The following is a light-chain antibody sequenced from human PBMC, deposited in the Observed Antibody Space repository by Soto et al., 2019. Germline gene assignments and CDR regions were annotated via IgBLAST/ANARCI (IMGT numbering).Light chain of an antibody. CDR1: SSDVGGYNY. J-gene: IGLJ1*01. V-gene: IGLV2-14*01. Sequence: QSALTQPASVSGSPGQSITISCTGTSSDVGGYNYVSWYQQHPGKVPKLMMYEVSNRPSGVSNRFSGSKSGNTASLTISGLQAEDEADYYCSSQTSVNTDVFXTGTKVTVL. CDR2: EVS. CDR3: SSQTSVNTDV.